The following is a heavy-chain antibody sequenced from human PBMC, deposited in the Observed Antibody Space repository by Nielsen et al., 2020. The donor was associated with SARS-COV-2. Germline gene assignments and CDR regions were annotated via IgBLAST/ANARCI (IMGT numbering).Heavy chain of an antibody. V-gene: IGHV3-9*01. D-gene: IGHD6-19*01. Sequence: GGSLRLSCAASGFTFDDYAMHWVRQAPGKGLEWVSGISWNSGSIGYADSVKGRFTISRDNARNSLYLQMNSLRDEDTAVYYCAIIAVAGTDWYDPWGQGTLVTVSS. CDR1: GFTFDDYA. CDR2: ISWNSGSI. J-gene: IGHJ5*02. CDR3: AIIAVAGTDWYDP.